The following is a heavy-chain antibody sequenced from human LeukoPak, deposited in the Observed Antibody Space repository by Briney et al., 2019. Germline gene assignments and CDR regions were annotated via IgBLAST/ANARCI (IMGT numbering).Heavy chain of an antibody. Sequence: PSETLSLTCTVSGGSISSYYWSWIRQPPGKGLEWIGSIYHSGSTYYNPSLKSRVTISVDTSKDQFSLKLSSVTAADTAVYYCARALYGMDVWGQGTTVTVSS. V-gene: IGHV4-38-2*02. CDR3: ARALYGMDV. J-gene: IGHJ6*02. CDR2: IYHSGST. CDR1: GGSISSYY.